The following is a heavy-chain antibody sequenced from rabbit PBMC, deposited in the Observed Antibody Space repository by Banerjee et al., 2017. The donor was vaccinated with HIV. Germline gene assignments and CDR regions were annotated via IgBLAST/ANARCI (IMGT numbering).Heavy chain of an antibody. V-gene: IGHV1S45*01. D-gene: IGHD4-2*01. CDR1: GFSFSSGYY. Sequence: QEQLEESGGDLVKPEGSLTLTCTASGFSFSSGYYMCWVRQAPGKGLGWIGCIGTGNDNTYYASWAKGRFTISKTSSTTVTLQMTSLTAADTATYFCARNIYAAIVDALYYNLWGPGTLVTVS. CDR3: ARNIYAAIVDALYYNL. CDR2: IGTGNDNT. J-gene: IGHJ4*01.